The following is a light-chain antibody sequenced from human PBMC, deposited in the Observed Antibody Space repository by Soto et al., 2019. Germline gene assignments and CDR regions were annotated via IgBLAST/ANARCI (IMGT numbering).Light chain of an antibody. CDR3: SSYTTSNTRKTV. J-gene: IGLJ1*01. CDR1: SSDVGGYNY. CDR2: DVS. Sequence: QSALTQPASVSGSPGQSITISCTGTSSDVGGYNYVSWYQHHPGKAPKLIIYDVSNRPSGVSIRFSGSKSDNTASLTISGLQPEDEADYHCSSYTTSNTRKTVFGTGTKVTVL. V-gene: IGLV2-14*03.